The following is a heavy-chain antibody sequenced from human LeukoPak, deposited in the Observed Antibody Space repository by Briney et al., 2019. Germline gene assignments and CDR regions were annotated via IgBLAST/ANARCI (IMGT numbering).Heavy chain of an antibody. V-gene: IGHV4-59*01. J-gene: IGHJ6*03. CDR1: GGSISSYS. CDR3: ARGSQGQQWIQLWLLRIPYMDV. Sequence: PSETLSLTCTISGGSISSYSWNWIRQSPGKGLEWIGYIYYSGNTNYNPSLKSRVSISVDMSKNQLSLTLRSVTAADTAVYYCARGSQGQQWIQLWLLRIPYMDVWGKGTTVTVSS. D-gene: IGHD5-18*01. CDR2: IYYSGNT.